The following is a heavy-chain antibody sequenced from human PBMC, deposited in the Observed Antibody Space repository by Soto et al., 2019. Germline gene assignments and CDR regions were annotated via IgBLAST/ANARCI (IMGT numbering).Heavy chain of an antibody. CDR1: GFSLSTSGVG. J-gene: IGHJ6*02. V-gene: IGHV2-5*02. CDR3: AHASISPYYYSGMDV. CDR2: ISWDDDR. Sequence: QITLKESGPTLVKPTQTLTLTCTFSGFSLSTSGVGVGWIRQPPGKALEWLAVISWDDDRRYSPSLKSRLTITKDPPKNQVVLNMTNMDPVDTGTYYCAHASISPYYYSGMDVWGQGTTVTVSS. D-gene: IGHD1-20*01.